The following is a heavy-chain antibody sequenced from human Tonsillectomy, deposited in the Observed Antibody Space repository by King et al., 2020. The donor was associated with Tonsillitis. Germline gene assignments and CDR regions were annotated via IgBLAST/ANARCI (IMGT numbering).Heavy chain of an antibody. J-gene: IGHJ6*02. CDR3: AKDRSTYYGSGLYYYYGMDV. Sequence: VQLVESGGGVVQPGRSLRLSCVASGFTFRTYGLHWVRQAPGKGLEWVAVISYDGSSEFYADSVKGRFTISRDNPQNTLYLQMSSLRTEDTAAYYCAKDRSTYYGSGLYYYYGMDVWGQGTTVTVSS. CDR1: GFTFRTYG. CDR2: ISYDGSSE. D-gene: IGHD3-10*01. V-gene: IGHV3-30*18.